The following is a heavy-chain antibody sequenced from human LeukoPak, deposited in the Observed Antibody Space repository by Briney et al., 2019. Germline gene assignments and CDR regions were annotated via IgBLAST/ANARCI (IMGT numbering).Heavy chain of an antibody. CDR1: GNSISSGYY. CDR3: ARVRSADYYYYMDV. Sequence: SETLSLTCTVSGNSISSGYYWGWIRQPPGKGLEWIGSIYHSGSTNYNPSLKSRVTMSVDTSKNQFSLKLSSVTAADTAVYYCARVRSADYYYYMDVWGKGTTVTVSS. J-gene: IGHJ6*03. CDR2: IYHSGST. V-gene: IGHV4-38-2*02.